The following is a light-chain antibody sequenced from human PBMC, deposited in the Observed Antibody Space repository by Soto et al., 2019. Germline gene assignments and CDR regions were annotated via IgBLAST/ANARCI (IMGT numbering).Light chain of an antibody. CDR1: QSVSSN. J-gene: IGKJ1*01. Sequence: EILMTQSPATLSVSPGEKATLSCRASQSVSSNLAWYQQKPGQAPRLLIYGASTRATGIPARFSGSGSGTEFTLTISSLQSEDFAVYYCQQYNNWPTWTFGQGNKVDI. V-gene: IGKV3-15*01. CDR2: GAS. CDR3: QQYNNWPTWT.